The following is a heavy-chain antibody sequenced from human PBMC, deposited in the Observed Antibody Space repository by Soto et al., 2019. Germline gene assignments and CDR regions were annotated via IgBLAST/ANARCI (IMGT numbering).Heavy chain of an antibody. Sequence: PGGSLRLSCAASGFTVSSNYMSWVRQAPGKGLEWVSVIYSGGSTYYADSVKGRFTISRDNSKNTLYLQMNSLRAEDTAVYYCATEPELGYCTNGVCPTESWGQGTLVTVSS. J-gene: IGHJ5*02. CDR1: GFTVSSNY. V-gene: IGHV3-66*01. CDR3: ATEPELGYCTNGVCPTES. D-gene: IGHD2-8*01. CDR2: IYSGGST.